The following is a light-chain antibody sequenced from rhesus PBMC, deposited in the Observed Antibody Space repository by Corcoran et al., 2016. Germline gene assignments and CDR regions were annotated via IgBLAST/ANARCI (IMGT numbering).Light chain of an antibody. J-gene: IGKJ2*01. CDR1: QSLLYSNGNTY. Sequence: DIVMTQTPLSLPITPGEPASISCRSSQSLLYSNGNTYLHWYLQKPGQSSQLLIYGAANRASGVPDRFMGRGSGTDFTLKISKVEAEYVGVYYCVQVIAFPYSFGQGTKVEIK. CDR2: GAA. V-gene: IGKV2-72*02. CDR3: VQVIAFPYS.